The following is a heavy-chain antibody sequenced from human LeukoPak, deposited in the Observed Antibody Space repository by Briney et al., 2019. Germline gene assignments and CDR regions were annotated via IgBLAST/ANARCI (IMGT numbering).Heavy chain of an antibody. Sequence: ASVKVSCKASGYTLTTYFMHWVRQAPGQGLEWMGIIDPSGGATDYAQNFQGRVTMTRDTSTSTVYMELTSLKSEDTAVYYCARVGPIELPTALDLWGQGTMVTVSS. J-gene: IGHJ3*01. D-gene: IGHD5-24*01. CDR1: GYTLTTYF. CDR2: IDPSGGAT. V-gene: IGHV1-46*01. CDR3: ARVGPIELPTALDL.